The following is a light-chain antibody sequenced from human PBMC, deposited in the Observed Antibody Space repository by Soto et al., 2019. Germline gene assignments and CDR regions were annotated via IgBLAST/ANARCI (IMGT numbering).Light chain of an antibody. CDR3: QQYNSYSEA. CDR2: DAS. J-gene: IGKJ1*01. CDR1: QSVSRS. V-gene: IGKV1-5*01. Sequence: MHMKTSPSTLCVSVRYGVTIYSRASQSVSRSLAWYLQKPGKAPKLLIYDASSLEGGVPSRFSGSGSGTEFTLTISSLQPEDFATYYCQQYNSYSEAFGQGTKV.